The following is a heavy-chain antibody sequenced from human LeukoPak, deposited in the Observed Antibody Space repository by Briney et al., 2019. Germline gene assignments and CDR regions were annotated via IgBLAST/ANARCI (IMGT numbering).Heavy chain of an antibody. D-gene: IGHD6-19*01. CDR3: ASLLSSGWYLENY. CDR2: ISSSSSTI. J-gene: IGHJ4*02. CDR1: GFTFSSYS. V-gene: IGHV3-48*01. Sequence: SGGSLRLSCAASGFTFSSYSMNWVRQAPGKGLEWVSYISSSSSTIYYADSVKGRFTISRDNAKNSLYLQMNSLRAEDTAVYYCASLLSSGWYLENYWGQVTLVTVSS.